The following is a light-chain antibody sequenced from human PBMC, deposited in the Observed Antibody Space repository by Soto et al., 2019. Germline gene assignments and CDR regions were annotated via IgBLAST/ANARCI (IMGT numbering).Light chain of an antibody. CDR2: GNR. CDR1: NSKRGAGYD. CDR3: QAYDYSLTAFV. Sequence: QSVLTQPPSVSGAPGQRVTISCTGNNSKRGAGYDVHWYQQLPGAAPKLVIFGNRNRPSGVPERLSGSKSGTSASLAITGLQADDEADYYCQAYDYSLTAFVFGGGTKLTVL. J-gene: IGLJ3*02. V-gene: IGLV1-40*01.